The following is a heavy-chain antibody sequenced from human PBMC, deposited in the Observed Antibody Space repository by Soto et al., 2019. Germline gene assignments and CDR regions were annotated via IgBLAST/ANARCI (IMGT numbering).Heavy chain of an antibody. CDR3: ARGLLLVVVMPFDY. CDR1: GGSFNGYS. Sequence: QVQLQQWGAGLLKSSETLSLTCGVYGGSFNGYSWTWIRQPPGKGLEWIGEINHSEISNYNPSLKGRVSTSVDTSKNPVSLRLNSVTAAETAVYYCARGLLLVVVMPFDYWGQGTLVTVSS. CDR2: INHSEIS. J-gene: IGHJ4*02. V-gene: IGHV4-34*01. D-gene: IGHD3-3*01.